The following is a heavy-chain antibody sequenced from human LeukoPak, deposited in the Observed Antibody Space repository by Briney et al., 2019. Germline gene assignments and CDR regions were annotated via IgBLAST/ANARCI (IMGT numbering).Heavy chain of an antibody. D-gene: IGHD3-3*01. J-gene: IGHJ4*02. CDR2: INPKSGDT. V-gene: IGHV1-2*02. CDR1: GYTFTGYS. CDR3: ARGFVEDCFDY. Sequence: GASVKVSCKASGYTFTGYSMHWVRQAPEQGLEWMGWINPKSGDTNYAQKFQGRVTMTRDTSISTAYMELSRLRSDDTAVYYCARGFVEDCFDYWGQGTLVTVSS.